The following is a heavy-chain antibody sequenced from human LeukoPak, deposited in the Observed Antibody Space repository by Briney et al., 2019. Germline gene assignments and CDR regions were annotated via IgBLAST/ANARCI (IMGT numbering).Heavy chain of an antibody. V-gene: IGHV3-74*01. Sequence: GGSQTLFCAASGFIFISSWMHWVRHAPGTGLVWVSHINSDGRTTNYAESVKSRFTISRDNAMSTLYLQMNSMRAEDAAVYYCARDFGPYGMDVWGQGTTVTVSS. CDR2: INSDGRTT. CDR3: ARDFGPYGMDV. J-gene: IGHJ6*02. CDR1: GFIFISSW. D-gene: IGHD3-16*01.